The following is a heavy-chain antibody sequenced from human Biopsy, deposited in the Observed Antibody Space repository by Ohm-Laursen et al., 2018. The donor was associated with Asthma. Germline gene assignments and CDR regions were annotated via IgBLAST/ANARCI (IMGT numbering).Heavy chain of an antibody. Sequence: SVKVSCNSLGGTFNTYVIGWVRQAPGQGLEWMGGINSVFGTTTYPQKFQDGVTITADDSTSTVYMELSSLRSEDTAVYYCARKAGSCISRTCYSLDFWGQGTLVTVSS. J-gene: IGHJ4*02. CDR2: INSVFGTT. V-gene: IGHV1-69*13. CDR3: ARKAGSCISRTCYSLDF. D-gene: IGHD2-2*01. CDR1: GGTFNTYV.